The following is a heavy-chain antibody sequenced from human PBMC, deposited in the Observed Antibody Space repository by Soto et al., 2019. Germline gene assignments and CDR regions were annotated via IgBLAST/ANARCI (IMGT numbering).Heavy chain of an antibody. CDR1: GGSISSYY. Sequence: SETLSLTCTVSGGSISSYYWSWIRQPPGKGLEWIGYIYYSGSTNYNPSLKSRVTISVDTSKNQFSLKLSSVPAADTAVYYCAAQINSSSWSLFAYGGQGTLVTVSS. V-gene: IGHV4-59*01. J-gene: IGHJ4*02. D-gene: IGHD6-13*01. CDR3: AAQINSSSWSLFAY. CDR2: IYYSGST.